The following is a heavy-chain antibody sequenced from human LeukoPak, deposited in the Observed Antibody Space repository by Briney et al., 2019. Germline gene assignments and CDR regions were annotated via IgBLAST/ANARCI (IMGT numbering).Heavy chain of an antibody. CDR3: ARDLYSSSRYFDY. V-gene: IGHV4-59*01. CDR2: IYYSGST. Sequence: SGTLSLTCTVSGGSISSYYWSWIRQPPGKGLEWIGYIYYSGSTNYNPSLKSRVTISVDTSKNQFSLKLSSVTAADTAVYYCARDLYSSSRYFDYWGQGTLVTVSS. D-gene: IGHD6-6*01. CDR1: GGSISSYY. J-gene: IGHJ4*02.